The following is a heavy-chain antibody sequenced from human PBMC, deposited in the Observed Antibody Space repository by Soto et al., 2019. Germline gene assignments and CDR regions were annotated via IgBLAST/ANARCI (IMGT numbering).Heavy chain of an antibody. V-gene: IGHV1-2*04. CDR1: GYTFTGYY. J-gene: IGHJ6*02. CDR2: INPNSGGT. CDR3: ARDPAYYDFWSGRDYYYGMDV. D-gene: IGHD3-3*01. Sequence: GASVKVSCKASGYTFTGYYMHWVRQAPGQGLEWMGLINPNSGGTNYAQKFQGWVTMTRDTSISTAYMELSRLRSDDTAVYYCARDPAYYDFWSGRDYYYGMDVWGQGTTVTVSS.